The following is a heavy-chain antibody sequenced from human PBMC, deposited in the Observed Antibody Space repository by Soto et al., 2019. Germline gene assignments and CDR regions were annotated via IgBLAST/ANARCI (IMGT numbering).Heavy chain of an antibody. CDR2: INSDGSST. D-gene: IGHD2-2*01. CDR3: ARWVGCSSTSCYGNNWFDP. Sequence: GGSLRLSCAASGFTFSSYWMHWVRQAPGKGLVWVSRINSDGSSTSYADSVKGRFTISRDNAKNTLYLQMNSLRAEDTAVYYCARWVGCSSTSCYGNNWFDPWDQGTLVTVSS. J-gene: IGHJ5*02. CDR1: GFTFSSYW. V-gene: IGHV3-74*01.